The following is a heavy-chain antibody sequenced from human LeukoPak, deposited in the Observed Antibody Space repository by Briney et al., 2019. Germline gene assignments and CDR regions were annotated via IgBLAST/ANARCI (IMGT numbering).Heavy chain of an antibody. CDR3: AKDLIAVAGLFDY. J-gene: IGHJ4*02. D-gene: IGHD6-19*01. Sequence: PGGSMRLSCAASGITFGTDAINWVRQAPGKGLEWVSAISGSGGSTYYADSVKGRFTISRDNSKNTLYLQMNSLRVEDTAVYYCAKDLIAVAGLFDYWGQGTLVTVSS. CDR2: ISGSGGST. V-gene: IGHV3-23*01. CDR1: GITFGTDA.